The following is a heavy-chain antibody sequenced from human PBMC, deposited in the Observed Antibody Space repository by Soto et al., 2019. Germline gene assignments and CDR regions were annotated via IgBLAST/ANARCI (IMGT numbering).Heavy chain of an antibody. Sequence: LSLTCTVSGGSISSYYWSWIRQPPGKGLEWIGYIYYSGSTNYNPSLKSRVTISVDTSKNQFSLKLSSVTAADTAVYYCARGSLDTHYYYYLLDVWGKGTTVTVSS. CDR3: ARGSLDTHYYYYLLDV. V-gene: IGHV4-59*01. CDR1: GGSISSYY. CDR2: IYYSGST. D-gene: IGHD5-18*01. J-gene: IGHJ6*03.